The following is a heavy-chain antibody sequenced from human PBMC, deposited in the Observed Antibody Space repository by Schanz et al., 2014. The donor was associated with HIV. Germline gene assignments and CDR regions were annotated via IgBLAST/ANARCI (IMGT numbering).Heavy chain of an antibody. CDR3: ANEEVPNDY. CDR1: GFRFSSHA. V-gene: IGHV3-23*01. CDR2: ISISGETT. J-gene: IGHJ4*02. Sequence: EVQLSESGGGLVQPGGSLRLSCAVSGFRFSSHAMTWVRQAPGKGLEWVSGISISGETTYYADSVKGRFTISRDNSKNTLYLQMNSLRVEDTAVYYCANEEVPNDYWGQGTLVTVSS.